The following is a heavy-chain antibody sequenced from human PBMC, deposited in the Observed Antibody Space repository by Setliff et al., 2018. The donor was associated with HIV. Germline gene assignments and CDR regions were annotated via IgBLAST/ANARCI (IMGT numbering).Heavy chain of an antibody. J-gene: IGHJ4*02. CDR1: GGSINSSTYY. Sequence: SETLSLTCTVSGGSINSSTYYWGWIRQPPGKGLEWIGSFYYSGRTYYRPSLRSRVTLSLETSKNQFSLKVGSVTAADTAVYYCAAKKSGDYPFNWGQGTLVTVSS. D-gene: IGHD4-17*01. V-gene: IGHV4-39*07. CDR2: FYYSGRT. CDR3: AAKKSGDYPFN.